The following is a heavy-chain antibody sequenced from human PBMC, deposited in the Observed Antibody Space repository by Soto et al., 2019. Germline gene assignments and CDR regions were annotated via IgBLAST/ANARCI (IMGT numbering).Heavy chain of an antibody. CDR2: ISSSSSYI. Sequence: EVQLVESGGGLVKPGGSLRLSCAASGFTFSSYSMNWVRQAPGKGLEWVSSISSSSSYIYYADSVKGRFTISRDNAKNSLYLQMNSLRAEDTAVYYCARGAPASLRFDYWGHGTLVTVSS. CDR1: GFTFSSYS. V-gene: IGHV3-21*01. J-gene: IGHJ4*01. CDR3: ARGAPASLRFDY.